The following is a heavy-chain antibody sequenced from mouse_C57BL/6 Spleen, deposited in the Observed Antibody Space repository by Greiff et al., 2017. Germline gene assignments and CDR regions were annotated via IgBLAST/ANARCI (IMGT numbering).Heavy chain of an antibody. CDR3: ARDNYSIDY. Sequence: EVKLMESGGGLVKPGGSLKLSCAASGFTFSSYAMSWVRQTPEKRLEWVATISDGGSYTYYPDNVKGRFTISRDNAKNNLYLQMSHLKSEDTAMYYCARDNYSIDYWGQGTTLTVSS. CDR2: ISDGGSYT. D-gene: IGHD2-5*01. V-gene: IGHV5-4*01. CDR1: GFTFSSYA. J-gene: IGHJ2*01.